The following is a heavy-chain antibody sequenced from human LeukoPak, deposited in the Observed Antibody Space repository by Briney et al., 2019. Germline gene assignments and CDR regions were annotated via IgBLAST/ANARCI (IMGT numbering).Heavy chain of an antibody. CDR2: IYTSGTT. J-gene: IGHJ4*02. D-gene: IGHD3-3*01. CDR1: GGSIISYY. Sequence: SETLSLTCTVSGGSIISYYWSWVRQPAGKGVVWIVRIYTSGTTNYTPSLKIPLPISIATSKNQFSLKLTSVTAADTAVYYCAGVSRFLEWPDYWGQGTLVTVSS. CDR3: AGVSRFLEWPDY. V-gene: IGHV4-4*07.